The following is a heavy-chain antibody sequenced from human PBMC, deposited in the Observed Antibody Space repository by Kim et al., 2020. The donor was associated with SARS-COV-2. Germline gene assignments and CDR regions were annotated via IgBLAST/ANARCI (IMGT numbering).Heavy chain of an antibody. CDR1: GFTFSSYA. CDR3: AKASGGRWFGELSPHYYYYGMDV. CDR2: ISGSGGST. Sequence: GGSLRLSCAASGFTFSSYAMSWVRQAPGKGLEWVSAISGSGGSTYYADSVKGRFTISRDNSKNTLYLQMNSLRAEDTAVYYCAKASGGRWFGELSPHYYYYGMDVWGQGTTVTVSS. J-gene: IGHJ6*02. V-gene: IGHV3-23*01. D-gene: IGHD3-10*01.